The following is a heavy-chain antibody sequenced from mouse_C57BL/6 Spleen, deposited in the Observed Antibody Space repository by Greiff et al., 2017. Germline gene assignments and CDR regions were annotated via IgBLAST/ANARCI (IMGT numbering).Heavy chain of an antibody. CDR2: IRSKSNNYAT. Sequence: DVQLQESGGGLVQPKGSLKLSCAASGFSFNTYAMNWVRQAPGKGLEWVARIRSKSNNYATYYADSVKDRFTISRDDSESMLYLQMNNLKTEDTAMYYCVSTVVATRYFDVWGTGTTVTVSS. CDR3: VSTVVATRYFDV. CDR1: GFSFNTYA. V-gene: IGHV10-1*01. D-gene: IGHD1-1*01. J-gene: IGHJ1*03.